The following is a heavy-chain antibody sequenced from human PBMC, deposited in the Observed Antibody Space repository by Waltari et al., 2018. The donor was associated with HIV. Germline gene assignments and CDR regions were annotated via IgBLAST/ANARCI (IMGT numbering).Heavy chain of an antibody. CDR3: ARDSVILTGYYAPYYYYGMDV. Sequence: STNYNPSLKSRVTISVDTSKNQFSLKLSSVTAADTAVYYCARDSVILTGYYAPYYYYGMDVWGQGTTVTVSS. V-gene: IGHV4-59*01. J-gene: IGHJ6*02. D-gene: IGHD3-9*01. CDR2: ST.